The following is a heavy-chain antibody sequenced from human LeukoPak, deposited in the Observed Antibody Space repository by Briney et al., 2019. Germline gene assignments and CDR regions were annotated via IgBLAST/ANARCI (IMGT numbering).Heavy chain of an antibody. CDR3: ARVWSRHCSSTSCYAGDY. CDR1: GFTFSSYS. CDR2: ISSSGNYI. V-gene: IGHV3-21*01. J-gene: IGHJ4*02. Sequence: GGSLRLSCAASGFTFSSYSMNWVRLAPGKGLEWVSSISSSGNYIYYADSVKGRFTISRDNAKNSLYLQMNSLRAEDTAVYYCARVWSRHCSSTSCYAGDYWGQGTLVTVSS. D-gene: IGHD2-2*01.